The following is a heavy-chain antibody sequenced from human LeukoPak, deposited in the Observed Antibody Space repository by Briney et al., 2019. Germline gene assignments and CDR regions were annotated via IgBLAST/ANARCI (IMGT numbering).Heavy chain of an antibody. D-gene: IGHD6-19*01. CDR3: ARDRPHISGSPHFDY. CDR1: GASISSGIYY. Sequence: PSETLSLTCTVSGASISSGIYYWTWIRQPAGKGLEWIGRIFTSGNTNYNPSLRGRVAISFDTSKNQFSLNLSSVTAADTAVYYCARDRPHISGSPHFDYWGQGTLVTVSS. V-gene: IGHV4-61*02. CDR2: IFTSGNT. J-gene: IGHJ4*02.